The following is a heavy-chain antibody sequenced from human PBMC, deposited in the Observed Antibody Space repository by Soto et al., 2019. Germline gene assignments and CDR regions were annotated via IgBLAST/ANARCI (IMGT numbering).Heavy chain of an antibody. CDR1: GGSVSSHH. Sequence: QVQLQESGPGLVKPSETLSLTCTVSGGSVSSHHWTWIRQPPGKGLEWIGDYSDSTSYSPSLKSRVPLSADTSKNQFPLTLSSGTAPDTAVYYCAAYRRGEGGRGYWGQGTLVTVSS. J-gene: IGHJ4*02. D-gene: IGHD3-16*01. V-gene: IGHV4-59*08. CDR2: DYSDST. CDR3: AAYRRGEGGRGY.